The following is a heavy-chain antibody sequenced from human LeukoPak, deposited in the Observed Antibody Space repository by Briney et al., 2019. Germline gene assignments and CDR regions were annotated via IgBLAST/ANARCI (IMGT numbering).Heavy chain of an antibody. CDR2: IYSDGRG. Sequence: PGGSLRLSCAASGYTIDSNYMAWVRQAPEKGLEWVSFIYSDGRGFYADSVKGRFTISRHNSKTTLYLQMNSLTAEYTATYYWVRGGERRGIDSWGQGTLVIVSS. V-gene: IGHV3-53*01. CDR3: VRGGERRGIDS. J-gene: IGHJ4*02. D-gene: IGHD3-10*01. CDR1: GYTIDSNY.